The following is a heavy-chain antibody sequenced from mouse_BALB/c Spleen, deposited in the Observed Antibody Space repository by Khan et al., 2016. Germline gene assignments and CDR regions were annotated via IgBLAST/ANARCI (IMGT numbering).Heavy chain of an antibody. V-gene: IGHV3-6*02. D-gene: IGHD1-1*01. Sequence: QLEESGPGLVKPSQSLSLTCSVTGYSITSGYYWNWIRQFPGNKLEWMGYISYDGSNNYNPSLKNRISITRDTSKNQFFLKLNSVTTEDTATDYCARDPFYSYGSSYWYFDVWGAGTTVTVSS. J-gene: IGHJ1*01. CDR2: ISYDGSN. CDR1: GYSITSGYY. CDR3: ARDPFYSYGSSYWYFDV.